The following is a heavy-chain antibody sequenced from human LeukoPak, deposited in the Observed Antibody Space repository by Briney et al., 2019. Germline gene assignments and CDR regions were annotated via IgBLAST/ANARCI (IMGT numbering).Heavy chain of an antibody. CDR1: GGSISSYY. V-gene: IGHV4-34*01. Sequence: SETLSLTCTVSGGSISSYYWSWIRQPPGKGLEWIGEINHSGSTNYNPSLKSRVTISVDTSKNQFSLKLSSVTAADTAVYYCARAEYSSGWYVLDYWGQGTLVTVSS. D-gene: IGHD6-19*01. J-gene: IGHJ4*02. CDR2: INHSGST. CDR3: ARAEYSSGWYVLDY.